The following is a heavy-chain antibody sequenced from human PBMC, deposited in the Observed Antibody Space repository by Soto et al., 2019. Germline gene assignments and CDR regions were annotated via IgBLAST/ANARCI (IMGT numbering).Heavy chain of an antibody. CDR3: ARAGVTYYDFWSGRGDGMDV. D-gene: IGHD3-3*01. CDR2: ISYDGSNK. J-gene: IGHJ6*02. CDR1: GFTFSSYA. V-gene: IGHV3-30-3*01. Sequence: QVQLVESGGGVVQPGRSLRLSCAASGFTFSSYAMHWVRQAPGKGLEWVAVISYDGSNKYYADSVKGRFTISRDNSKNTLYLQRNSLRAEDTAVYYCARAGVTYYDFWSGRGDGMDVWGQGTTVTVSS.